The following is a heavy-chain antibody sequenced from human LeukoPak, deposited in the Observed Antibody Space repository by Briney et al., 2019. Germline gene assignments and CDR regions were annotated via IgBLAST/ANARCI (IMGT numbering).Heavy chain of an antibody. CDR3: ASYYYGSGSLDY. CDR2: IYYSGST. V-gene: IGHV4-59*11. J-gene: IGHJ4*02. CDR1: GGSISSHY. D-gene: IGHD3-10*01. Sequence: SETLSLTCTVSGGSISSHYWSWIRQPPGKGLEWIGYIYYSGSTNYDPSLKSRVTISVDTSKNQFSLKLSSVTAADTAVYYCASYYYGSGSLDYWGQETLVTVSS.